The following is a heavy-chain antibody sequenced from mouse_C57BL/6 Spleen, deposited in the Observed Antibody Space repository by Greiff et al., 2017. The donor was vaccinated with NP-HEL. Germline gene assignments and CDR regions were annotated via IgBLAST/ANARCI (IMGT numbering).Heavy chain of an antibody. J-gene: IGHJ2*01. CDR1: SYNIKDYY. CDR2: IDPEDGAT. V-gene: IGHV14-1*01. CDR3: TREVTTPYFDY. Sequence: VQLQQSGAELVRPGASVKLSCTAASYNIKDYYMHWVKQRPEQGLEWIGRIDPEDGATEYAPKFQGKATMTADTSSNTAYLQLSSLTSEDTAVYYCTREVTTPYFDYWGQGTTLTVSS. D-gene: IGHD2-3*01.